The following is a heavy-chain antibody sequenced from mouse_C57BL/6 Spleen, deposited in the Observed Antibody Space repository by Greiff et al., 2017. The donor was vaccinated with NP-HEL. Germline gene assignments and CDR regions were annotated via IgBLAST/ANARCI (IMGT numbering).Heavy chain of an antibody. Sequence: EVQLQQSGAELVRPGASVKLSCTASGFNIKDDYMHWVKQRPEQGLEWIGWIDPENGDTEYASKFQGKATITADTSSNTAYLQLSSLTSEDTAVYYCTTMYYDGSSYSWFAYWGQGALVTVSA. CDR1: GFNIKDDY. CDR2: IDPENGDT. CDR3: TTMYYDGSSYSWFAY. D-gene: IGHD1-1*01. V-gene: IGHV14-4*01. J-gene: IGHJ3*01.